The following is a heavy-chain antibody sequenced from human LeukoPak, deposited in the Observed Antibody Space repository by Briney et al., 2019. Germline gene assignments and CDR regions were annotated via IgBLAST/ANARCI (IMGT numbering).Heavy chain of an antibody. V-gene: IGHV3-53*01. CDR2: IYSGGST. J-gene: IGHJ5*01. CDR1: GFTVSSNY. Sequence: GGSLRLSCAASGFTVSSNYISWVRQAPGKGLEWVSVIYSGGSTYSADSVKGRFTIYRYNSKNTVYLQMNSLRAEDTAVYYCARNRENSGWFDYWGQGTLVTVSS. CDR3: ARNRENSGWFDY. D-gene: IGHD6-19*01.